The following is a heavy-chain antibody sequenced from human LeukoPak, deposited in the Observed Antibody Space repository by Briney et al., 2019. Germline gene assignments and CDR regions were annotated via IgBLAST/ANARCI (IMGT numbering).Heavy chain of an antibody. D-gene: IGHD3-22*01. Sequence: ASVKVSCKASGYTFTSYDINWVRQATGQGLEWMGWMNPNSGNTGYAQKLQGRVTMTTDTSTSTAYMELRSLRSDDTAVYYCARGGATYYYDSSGYTDYWGQGTLVTVSS. V-gene: IGHV1-8*02. J-gene: IGHJ4*02. CDR1: GYTFTSYD. CDR2: MNPNSGNT. CDR3: ARGGATYYYDSSGYTDY.